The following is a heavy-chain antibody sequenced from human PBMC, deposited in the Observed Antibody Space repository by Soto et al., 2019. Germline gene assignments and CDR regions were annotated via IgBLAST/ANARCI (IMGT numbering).Heavy chain of an antibody. Sequence: EVQLLESGGGLVQPGGSLRLSCAASGFTFSSYGMTWVRQAPGKGLEWVSFSSATGAGTYYADSVKGRFTISRVNSKNTLYLQMTSLRADDTAVYYCAKDRRAGGNYGFYSNFWGQGALVIASS. J-gene: IGHJ4*02. CDR1: GFTFSSYG. CDR3: AKDRRAGGNYGFYSNF. V-gene: IGHV3-23*01. CDR2: SSATGAGT. D-gene: IGHD1-7*01.